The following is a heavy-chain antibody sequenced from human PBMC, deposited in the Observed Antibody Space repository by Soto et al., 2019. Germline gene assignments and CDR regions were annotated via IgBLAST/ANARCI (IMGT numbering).Heavy chain of an antibody. CDR3: TRSRAKVEGSWTQANYYYYMDV. D-gene: IGHD3-10*01. CDR1: GFTFSGSA. V-gene: IGHV3-73*01. J-gene: IGHJ6*03. Sequence: EVQLVESGGGLVQPGGSLKLSCAASGFTFSGSAMHWVRQASGKGLEWVGRIRSKANSYATAYAASVKGRFTISRDDSKNTAYLQMNSLKTEDTAVYYCTRSRAKVEGSWTQANYYYYMDVWGKGTTVTVSS. CDR2: IRSKANSYAT.